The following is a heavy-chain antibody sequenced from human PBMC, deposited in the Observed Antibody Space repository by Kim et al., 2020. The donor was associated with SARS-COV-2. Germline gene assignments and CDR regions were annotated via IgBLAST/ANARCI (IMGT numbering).Heavy chain of an antibody. CDR3: ARGVVVITQGDAFDI. D-gene: IGHD3-22*01. CDR2: IYSGGST. V-gene: IGHV3-66*02. Sequence: GGSLRLSCAASGFTVSSNYMSWVRQAPGKGLERVSVIYSGGSTYYADSVKGRFTISRDNSKNTLYLQMNSLRAEDTAVYYCARGVVVITQGDAFDIWGQGTMVTVSS. CDR1: GFTVSSNY. J-gene: IGHJ3*02.